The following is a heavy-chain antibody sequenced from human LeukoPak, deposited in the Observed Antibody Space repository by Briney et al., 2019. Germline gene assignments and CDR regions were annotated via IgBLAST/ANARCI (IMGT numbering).Heavy chain of an antibody. Sequence: GGSLRLSCAASGFTVSSNYMSWVRQAPGKGLEWVSVIYSGGSTYYADSVKGRFTISRDNSKNTLYLQMNSLRAEDTAVYYCARYYYGSGSRPGTFDSWGQGTLVTVSS. CDR1: GFTVSSNY. CDR2: IYSGGST. D-gene: IGHD3-10*01. V-gene: IGHV3-66*01. CDR3: ARYYYGSGSRPGTFDS. J-gene: IGHJ4*02.